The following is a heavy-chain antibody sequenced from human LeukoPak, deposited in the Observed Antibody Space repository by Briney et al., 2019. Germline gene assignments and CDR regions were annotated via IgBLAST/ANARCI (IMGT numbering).Heavy chain of an antibody. Sequence: SETLSLTCSVSGYSITSGYYWGWIRQPPGKGLEWIGSIYHSGSTFYNPSLQSRVTMSVDTSKNQFSLRLTSVTAADTALYYCARVVASTSIDSWGQGILVTVSS. V-gene: IGHV4-38-2*01. CDR3: ARVVASTSIDS. CDR2: IYHSGST. D-gene: IGHD2-15*01. CDR1: GYSITSGYY. J-gene: IGHJ4*02.